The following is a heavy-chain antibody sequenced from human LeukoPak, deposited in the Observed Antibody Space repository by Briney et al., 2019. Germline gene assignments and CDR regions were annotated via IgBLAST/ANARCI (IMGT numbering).Heavy chain of an antibody. D-gene: IGHD5-18*01. CDR3: AKDASGYSYVYFDY. Sequence: GRSLRLSCAASGFTFDDYAMHWVRQAPGKGLEGVSGISWNSGSIGYADSVKGRFTISRDNAKNSLYLQMNSLRAADTALYYCAKDASGYSYVYFDYWGQGTLVTVSS. CDR2: ISWNSGSI. V-gene: IGHV3-9*01. CDR1: GFTFDDYA. J-gene: IGHJ4*02.